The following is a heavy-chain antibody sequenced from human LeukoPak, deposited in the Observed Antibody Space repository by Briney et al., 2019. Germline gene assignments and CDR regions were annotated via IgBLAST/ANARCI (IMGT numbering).Heavy chain of an antibody. D-gene: IGHD7-27*01. J-gene: IGHJ4*02. CDR3: AKQSWGSTYYSDY. V-gene: IGHV3-30*18. CDR1: GFTLSSYG. CDR2: MSYDGSNK. Sequence: GRSLRLSCAASGFTLSSYGMHWVRQAPGKGLEWVAVMSYDGSNKYYADSVKGRFTISRDNSKNTLYLQMNSLRAEDTAVYYCAKQSWGSTYYSDYWGQGTLVTVSS.